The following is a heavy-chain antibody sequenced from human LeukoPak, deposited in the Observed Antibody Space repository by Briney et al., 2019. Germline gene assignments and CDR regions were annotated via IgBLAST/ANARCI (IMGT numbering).Heavy chain of an antibody. CDR3: ARGGVAGPAHGPYYFDY. Sequence: SETLSLTCTVSGGSISPYYWSWIRQPPGKGLEWIGYIYYSGSTNYNPSLKSRVTISVDTSKNQFSLKLSSVTAADTAVYYCARGGVAGPAHGPYYFDYWGQGTLVTVSS. D-gene: IGHD6-19*01. V-gene: IGHV4-59*12. CDR1: GGSISPYY. J-gene: IGHJ4*02. CDR2: IYYSGST.